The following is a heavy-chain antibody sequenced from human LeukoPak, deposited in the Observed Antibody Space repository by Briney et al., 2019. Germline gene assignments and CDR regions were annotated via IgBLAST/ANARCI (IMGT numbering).Heavy chain of an antibody. V-gene: IGHV3-23*05. D-gene: IGHD1-26*01. CDR2: INYSGGSS. CDR1: GFSFGYYA. J-gene: IGHJ1*01. CDR3: AKLSSGSPSNFQH. Sequence: GGSLRLPCAASGFSFGYYAMTWVRQAPGKGLEWVSSINYSGGSSTYTDSVKGRFTTSRDNSKNTLFLQMNSLRAEDTAIYYCAKLSSGSPSNFQHWGRGTLVTVSS.